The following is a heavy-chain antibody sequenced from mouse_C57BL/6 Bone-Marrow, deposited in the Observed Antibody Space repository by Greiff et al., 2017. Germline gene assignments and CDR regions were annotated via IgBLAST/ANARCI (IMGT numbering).Heavy chain of an antibody. CDR2: FYPRSGNT. Sequence: QVPLHLSGAELARPGASVKLSCNASGYTFSSSGISWVKQRTGQGLAWIGEFYPRSGNTYYNEKFKGKATLTADKSSSTAYMELRSLTSEDAAVYFCARKAQAHDKAMDYWGQGTSGTVSS. V-gene: IGHV1-81*01. CDR1: GYTFSSSG. CDR3: ARKAQAHDKAMDY. J-gene: IGHJ4*01. D-gene: IGHD3-2*02.